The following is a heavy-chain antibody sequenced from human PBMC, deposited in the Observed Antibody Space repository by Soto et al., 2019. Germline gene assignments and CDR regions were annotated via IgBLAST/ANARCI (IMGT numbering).Heavy chain of an antibody. CDR3: ARSSVRGWSY. J-gene: IGHJ4*02. CDR1: VGSFSGYY. Sequence: PSETLTLTSAGYVGSFSGYYGTWVRQPPGKGLEWIGEITHSGSTNYNPSLKSRVTISVDTSKNQFSLNLNSVTAADTAVYYCARSSVRGWSYWGQGTLVTVSS. D-gene: IGHD3-10*02. V-gene: IGHV4-34*01. CDR2: ITHSGST.